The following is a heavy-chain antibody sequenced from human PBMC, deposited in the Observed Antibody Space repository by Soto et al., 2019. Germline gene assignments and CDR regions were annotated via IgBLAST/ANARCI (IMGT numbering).Heavy chain of an antibody. J-gene: IGHJ4*02. Sequence: GGSLRLSCAASGFTFSSYSMNWVRQAPGKGLEWVSYISSSSSTIYYADSVKGRFTISRDNAKNSLYLQMNSLRAEDTALYYCAREVVSSSGWKKTDYWGQGTLVTVSS. CDR2: ISSSSSTI. V-gene: IGHV3-48*01. D-gene: IGHD6-19*01. CDR3: AREVVSSSGWKKTDY. CDR1: GFTFSSYS.